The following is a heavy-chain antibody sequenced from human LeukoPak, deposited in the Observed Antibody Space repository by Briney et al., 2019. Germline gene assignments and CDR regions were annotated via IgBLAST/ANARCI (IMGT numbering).Heavy chain of an antibody. CDR3: ARDYYDFWSGYPLGY. CDR2: ISSSSSYI. V-gene: IGHV3-21*01. CDR1: GFTFSGYD. Sequence: GGSLRLSCEASGFTFSGYDMSWVRQAPGKGLEWVSSISSSSSYIYYADSVKGRFTISRDNAKNSLYLQMNSLRAEDTAVYYCARDYYDFWSGYPLGYWGQGTLVTVSS. J-gene: IGHJ4*02. D-gene: IGHD3-3*01.